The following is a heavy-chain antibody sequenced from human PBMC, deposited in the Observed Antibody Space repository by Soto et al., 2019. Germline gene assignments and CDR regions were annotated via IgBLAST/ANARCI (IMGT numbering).Heavy chain of an antibody. CDR2: INHSGST. CDR3: ARNKVLLWFGDSRGAFDI. D-gene: IGHD3-10*01. Sequence: SETLSLTCAVYGGSFSGYYWSWIRQPPGKGLEWIGEINHSGSTNYNPSLKIRVTISVDTSKNQFSLMLSSVTAADTAVYYCARNKVLLWFGDSRGAFDIWGQGTMVTVSS. J-gene: IGHJ3*02. V-gene: IGHV4-34*01. CDR1: GGSFSGYY.